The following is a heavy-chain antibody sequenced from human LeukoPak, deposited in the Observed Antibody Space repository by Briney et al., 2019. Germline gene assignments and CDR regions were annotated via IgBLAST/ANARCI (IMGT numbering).Heavy chain of an antibody. D-gene: IGHD4-17*01. CDR2: ISYDGSNK. CDR1: GFTFSSYG. J-gene: IGHJ4*02. V-gene: IGHV3-30*18. Sequence: GGFLRLSCAASGFTFSSYGMHWVRQAPGKGLEWVAVISYDGSNKYYADSVKGRFTISRDNSKNTLYLQMNSLRAEDTAVYYCAKEGFMTTPDYWGKGTLVTVSS. CDR3: AKEGFMTTPDY.